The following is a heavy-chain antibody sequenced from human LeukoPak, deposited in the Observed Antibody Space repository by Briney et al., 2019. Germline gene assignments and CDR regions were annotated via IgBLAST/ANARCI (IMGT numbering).Heavy chain of an antibody. J-gene: IGHJ4*02. D-gene: IGHD6-19*01. CDR1: GYRFTFYY. CDR3: ARSLSLIAVAAYFDY. CDR2: INPNSGGT. Sequence: ASVTVSCKASGYRFTFYYMQWVRQAPGQGQEWMGWINPNSGGTNSAQKFQGRVTMTRDTSISTAYMELSRLISDDTAVYYCARSLSLIAVAAYFDYWGQGTLVTVSS. V-gene: IGHV1-2*02.